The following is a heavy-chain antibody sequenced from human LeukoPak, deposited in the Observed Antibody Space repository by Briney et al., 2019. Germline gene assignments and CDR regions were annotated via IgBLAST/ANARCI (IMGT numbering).Heavy chain of an antibody. CDR2: IANKANTYTT. J-gene: IGHJ6*02. D-gene: IGHD3-16*01. Sequence: AGSLSLSCAASGFTFSDLYMDWVRQAPGKGLEWVGRIANKANTYTTGYAASVKGRFTISRDDSKNSLYLQMNSLRTEDTALYYCSILMRGGRMDVWGQGTTVTVSS. CDR3: SILMRGGRMDV. V-gene: IGHV3-72*01. CDR1: GFTFSDLY.